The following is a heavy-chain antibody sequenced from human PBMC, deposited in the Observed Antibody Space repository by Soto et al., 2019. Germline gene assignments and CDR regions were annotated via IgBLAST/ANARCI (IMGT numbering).Heavy chain of an antibody. Sequence: EVQLVESGGGLVQPGGSLRLSCAASGFTFSSYWMHWVRQAPGKGLVWVSRINSDGSSTTYADSVKGRFTISRDNAKNTLYLQMNSLRAEYTAVYYCARGLRGYYGNDYWGQGTPVTVSS. CDR3: ARGLRGYYGNDY. V-gene: IGHV3-74*01. CDR1: GFTFSSYW. D-gene: IGHD1-26*01. CDR2: INSDGSST. J-gene: IGHJ4*02.